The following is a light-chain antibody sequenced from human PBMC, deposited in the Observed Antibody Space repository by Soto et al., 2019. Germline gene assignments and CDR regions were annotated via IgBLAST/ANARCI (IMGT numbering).Light chain of an antibody. CDR3: ASWDDSRNGWV. J-gene: IGLJ3*02. Sequence: QSVLTQPPSVSDAPRQRVTISCSGSSSNIGNNAVNWYQQVPGQAPKLLIYYDDLLPSVVSARFSGSTSGTSASLAISGRQSEEEADYYCASWDDSRNGWVFGGGTKLTVL. CDR2: YDD. V-gene: IGLV1-36*01. CDR1: SSNIGNNA.